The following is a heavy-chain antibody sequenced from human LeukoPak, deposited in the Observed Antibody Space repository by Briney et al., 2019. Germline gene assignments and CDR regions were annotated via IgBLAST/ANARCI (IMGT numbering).Heavy chain of an antibody. D-gene: IGHD3-22*01. V-gene: IGHV4-61*02. J-gene: IGHJ4*02. CDR3: ARAGDSSGNFDY. CDR2: IYTSGST. Sequence: PSETLSLTCTASGGSISSGSYYWSWIRQPAGKGLEWIGRIYTSGSTNYNPSLKSRVTISVDTSKNQFSLKLSSVTAADTAVYYCARAGDSSGNFDYWGQGTLVTVSS. CDR1: GGSISSGSYY.